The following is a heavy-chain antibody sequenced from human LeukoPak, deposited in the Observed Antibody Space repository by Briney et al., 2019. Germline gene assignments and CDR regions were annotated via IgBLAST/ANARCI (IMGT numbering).Heavy chain of an antibody. CDR2: ISYDGSNK. V-gene: IGHV3-30*18. CDR1: GFTFSSYG. D-gene: IGHD4-17*01. CDR3: AKPPAVTTGLYYFDY. J-gene: IGHJ4*02. Sequence: PGGSLRLSCAASGFTFSSYGMHWVRQAPGKGLEWVAVISYDGSNKYYADSVKGRFTISRDNSKNTLYLQMNSLRAEDTAVNYCAKPPAVTTGLYYFDYWGQGTLVTVSS.